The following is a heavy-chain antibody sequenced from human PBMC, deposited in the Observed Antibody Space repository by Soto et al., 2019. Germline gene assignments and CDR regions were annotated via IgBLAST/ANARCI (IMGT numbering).Heavy chain of an antibody. D-gene: IGHD2-2*01. CDR1: GYTFTSYD. CDR3: VRGLIVVSGRYSYFDL. J-gene: IGHJ2*01. V-gene: IGHV1-8*01. CDR2: MNPNSGKA. Sequence: QVKLVQSGAEVKKPGASVKVSCKASGYTFTSYDINWVRQAAGQGLEWIGWMNPNSGKAVYAEKFQGRVTMAGITSIWTANMELSILRSDDITVYFCVRGLIVVSGRYSYFDLWGRGTLVTVSS.